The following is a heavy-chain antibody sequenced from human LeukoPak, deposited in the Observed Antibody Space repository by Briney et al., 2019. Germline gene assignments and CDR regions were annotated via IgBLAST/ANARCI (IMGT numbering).Heavy chain of an antibody. V-gene: IGHV4-4*08. D-gene: IGHD4-17*01. J-gene: IGHJ4*02. CDR3: ARGEEETTVYIY. CDR1: GGSISVYY. Sequence: PSETLSLTCTVSGGSISVYYWSWARQPPGKGLEWIGYIYTSGSTNYNPSLKSRVTISVDTSKNQFSLKLSSVTAADTAVYYCARGEEETTVYIYWGQGTLVTVSS. CDR2: IYTSGST.